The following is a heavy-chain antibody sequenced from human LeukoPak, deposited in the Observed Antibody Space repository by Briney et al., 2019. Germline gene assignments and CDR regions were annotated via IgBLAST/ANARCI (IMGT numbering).Heavy chain of an antibody. Sequence: GGSLRLSCAASGFTFSSYWMHWVRQAPRKGLLWVSRINSDGSSTSYADSVKGRFTISRDNAKNTLYLQMNSLRAEDTAVYYCARYDYYDSSGYKIAEYFQHWGQGTLVTVSS. J-gene: IGHJ1*01. D-gene: IGHD3-22*01. CDR1: GFTFSSYW. CDR3: ARYDYYDSSGYKIAEYFQH. CDR2: INSDGSST. V-gene: IGHV3-74*01.